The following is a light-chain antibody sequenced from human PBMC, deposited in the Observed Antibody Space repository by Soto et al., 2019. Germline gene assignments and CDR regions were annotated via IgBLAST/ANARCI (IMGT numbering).Light chain of an antibody. CDR2: GAS. CDR1: QSVSSTY. CDR3: QHYNSYSEA. V-gene: IGKV3-20*01. Sequence: EIVLTQSPGTLSLSPGARAPLSCRASQSVSSTYLIWYQQKPGQAPRLLIYGASSRATGVPDRFSGGGSGTDFTLTISSLQPDDFATYYCQHYNSYSEAFGQGTKVDIK. J-gene: IGKJ1*01.